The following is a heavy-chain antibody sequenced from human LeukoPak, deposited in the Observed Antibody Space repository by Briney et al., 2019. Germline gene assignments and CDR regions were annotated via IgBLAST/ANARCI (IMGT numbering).Heavy chain of an antibody. V-gene: IGHV4-34*01. D-gene: IGHD6-19*01. J-gene: IGHJ4*02. Sequence: SETLSLTCAVYGGSFSGYYWSEIRQPPGKGLEWIGEINHSGSTNYNPSLKSRVTISVDTSKNQFSLKLSSVTAADTAVYYCARGPPLYIAVAAMQIGYWGQGTLVTVSS. CDR1: GGSFSGYY. CDR3: ARGPPLYIAVAAMQIGY. CDR2: INHSGST.